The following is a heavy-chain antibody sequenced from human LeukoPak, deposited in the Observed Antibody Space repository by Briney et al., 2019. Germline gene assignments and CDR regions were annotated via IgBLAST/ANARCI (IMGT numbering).Heavy chain of an antibody. Sequence: PGGSLRLSCAASGFTFDEFAMHWVRQAPGKGLEWVSLISGDGATTYYAASVKGRFTISRDNKKNSLYLQMNNLGTEDTALFYCAKDLSSIFDALNIWGRGTLVTVSS. V-gene: IGHV3-43*02. J-gene: IGHJ3*02. D-gene: IGHD3-3*01. CDR3: AKDLSSIFDALNI. CDR1: GFTFDEFA. CDR2: ISGDGATT.